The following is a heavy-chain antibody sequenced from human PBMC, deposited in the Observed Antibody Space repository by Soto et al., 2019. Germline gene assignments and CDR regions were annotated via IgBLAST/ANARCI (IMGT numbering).Heavy chain of an antibody. Sequence: SETLSLTCTVSGGSISSSSYYWGWIRQPPGKGLEWIGSIYYSGSTYYNQSLKSRVTISVDTSKNQFSLKLSSVTAADTAVYYCARLWEDIVAPSNWFDPWGQGTRVTVS. D-gene: IGHD5-12*01. CDR2: IYYSGST. CDR1: GGSISSSSYY. J-gene: IGHJ5*02. CDR3: ARLWEDIVAPSNWFDP. V-gene: IGHV4-39*01.